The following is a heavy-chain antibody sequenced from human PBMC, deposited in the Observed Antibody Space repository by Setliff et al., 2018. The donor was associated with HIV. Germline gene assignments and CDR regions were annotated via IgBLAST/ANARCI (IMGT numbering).Heavy chain of an antibody. V-gene: IGHV4-39*07. D-gene: IGHD2-2*03. CDR3: ARDPSDGYGHFDY. CDR1: GGSIISSTYY. Sequence: SETLSLTCTVSGGSIISSTYYWGWIRQPPGKGLEWIGSMYYSGSTYYNPSLKSRVTIPVDRSRNQFSLKLSSVTAADTAVYYCARDPSDGYGHFDYWGQGALVTVSS. CDR2: MYYSGST. J-gene: IGHJ4*02.